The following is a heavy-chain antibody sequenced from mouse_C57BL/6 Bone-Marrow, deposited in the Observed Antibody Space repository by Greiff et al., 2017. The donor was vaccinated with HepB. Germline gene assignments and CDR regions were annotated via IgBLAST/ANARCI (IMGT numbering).Heavy chain of an antibody. CDR2: IYPRSGNN. CDR3: ARCRYSNLGAY. Sequence: QVQLQQSGAELARPGASVKLSCKASGYTFTSYGISWVKQRTGQGLEWIGEIYPRSGNNYYNEKFKGKATLTADKSSSTAYMELRSLTSEDSAVYFCARCRYSNLGAYWGQGTLVTVSA. D-gene: IGHD2-5*01. J-gene: IGHJ3*01. V-gene: IGHV1-81*01. CDR1: GYTFTSYG.